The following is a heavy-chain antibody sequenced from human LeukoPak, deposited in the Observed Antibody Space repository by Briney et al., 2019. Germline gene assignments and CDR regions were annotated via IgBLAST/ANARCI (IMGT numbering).Heavy chain of an antibody. CDR2: INPNSGGT. Sequence: ASVKVSCKASGYTFTGYYMHCVRQAPGQGLEWMGRINPNSGGTNYAQKFQGRVTMTRDTFISTAYMELRRLRSDDTAVYYCARDLRFGGAYWGQGTLVTVSP. D-gene: IGHD3-10*01. CDR1: GYTFTGYY. J-gene: IGHJ4*02. V-gene: IGHV1-2*06. CDR3: ARDLRFGGAY.